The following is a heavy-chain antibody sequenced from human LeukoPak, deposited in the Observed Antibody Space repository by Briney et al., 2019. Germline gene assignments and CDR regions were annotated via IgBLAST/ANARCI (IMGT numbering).Heavy chain of an antibody. CDR3: ARSYGAFSGPVAY. CDR2: INQDGSEK. D-gene: IGHD4-17*01. V-gene: IGHV3-7*01. CDR1: GFTFSTYW. J-gene: IGHJ4*02. Sequence: GGSLRLSCAASGFTFSTYWMTWVRQAPGKGLEWVANINQDGSEKHYVDSVKGRFTISRDNAKNSLYLQMNSLRAEDTAVYYCARSYGAFSGPVAYWGQGTLVTVSS.